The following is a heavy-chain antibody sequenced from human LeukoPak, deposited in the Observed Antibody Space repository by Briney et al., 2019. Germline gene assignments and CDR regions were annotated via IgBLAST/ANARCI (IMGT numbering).Heavy chain of an antibody. V-gene: IGHV3-30*04. CDR1: GFTFSSYA. J-gene: IGHJ6*03. Sequence: GGSLRLSCAASGFTFSSYAMHWVRQAPGKGLEWVAVISYDGSNKYYADSVKGRFTISRDNSKNTLYLQMNSLRAEDTAVYYCARDPRMGYCSSTSCYYYYMDVWGKGTTVTVSS. D-gene: IGHD2-2*01. CDR3: ARDPRMGYCSSTSCYYYYMDV. CDR2: ISYDGSNK.